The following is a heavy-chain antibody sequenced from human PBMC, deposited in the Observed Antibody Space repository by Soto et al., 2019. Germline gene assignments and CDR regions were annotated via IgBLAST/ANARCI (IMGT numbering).Heavy chain of an antibody. D-gene: IGHD3-10*01. CDR2: INPNSGGT. CDR1: GYTFTSYG. J-gene: IGHJ3*02. CDR3: AREHSSGTYFFDI. V-gene: IGHV1-2*04. Sequence: ASVKVSCKASGYTFTSYGISWVRQAPGQGLEWMGWINPNSGGTNYAQNFQGWVTMTRDTSISAAYMEVTRLRSDDTAVYYCAREHSSGTYFFDIWGQGTMVTVS.